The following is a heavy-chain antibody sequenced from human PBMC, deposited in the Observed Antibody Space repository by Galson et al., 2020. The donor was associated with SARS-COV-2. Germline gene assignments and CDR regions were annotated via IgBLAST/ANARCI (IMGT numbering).Heavy chain of an antibody. J-gene: IGHJ4*02. Sequence: GGSLRLSCAASGFTFSSYAMSWVRQAPGKGLEWVSAISGSGGSTYYADSVKGRFTISRDNSKNTLYLQMNSPRAEDTAVYYCAPLGGYPPYYFDYWGQGTLVTVSS. CDR3: APLGGYPPYYFDY. D-gene: IGHD3-22*01. CDR2: ISGSGGST. V-gene: IGHV3-23*01. CDR1: GFTFSSYA.